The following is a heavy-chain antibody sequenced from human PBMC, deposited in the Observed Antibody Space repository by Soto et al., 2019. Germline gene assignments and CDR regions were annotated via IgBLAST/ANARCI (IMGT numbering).Heavy chain of an antibody. CDR3: ARVTTIFEVVIESFDY. V-gene: IGHV4-31*03. Sequence: TLSLTCTVSGGSISRGGYFWSWIRQHQGKGLEWIGHIYYTGSTFYSPSLKSRVVISRDTSKNQFSLKLSSVTAADTAVYYCARVTTIFEVVIESFDYWGQGTLVTVSS. J-gene: IGHJ4*02. D-gene: IGHD3-3*01. CDR2: IYYTGST. CDR1: GGSISRGGYF.